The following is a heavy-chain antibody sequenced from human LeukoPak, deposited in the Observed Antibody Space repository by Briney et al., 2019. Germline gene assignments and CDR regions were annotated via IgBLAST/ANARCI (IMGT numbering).Heavy chain of an antibody. D-gene: IGHD2-8*02. CDR2: IYYSGTT. J-gene: IGHJ4*02. V-gene: IGHV4-39*01. CDR3: ARAYCPGGNCYFDY. CDR1: GGSISSSSYY. Sequence: SETLSLTCTVSGGSISSSSYYWGSIRQPPGKGREWIGSIYYSGTTYYNPSLKSRVTISVDTSKNQFSLKLSSVTAADTAVYYYARAYCPGGNCYFDYWGQGTLVTVSS.